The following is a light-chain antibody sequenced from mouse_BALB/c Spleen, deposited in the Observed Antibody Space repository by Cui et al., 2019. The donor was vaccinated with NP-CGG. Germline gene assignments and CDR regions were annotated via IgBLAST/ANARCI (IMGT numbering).Light chain of an antibody. CDR1: TGAVTTSNY. CDR2: GTN. Sequence: AVVAPQASAPTTSPGETVTLTCRSSTGAVTTSNYANWVQEKPDHLFTGLIGGTNNRAPGVPARFSGSLIGDKAALTITGAQTEDEAIYFCALWYSNHWVFGGGTKLTVL. V-gene: IGLV1*01. CDR3: ALWYSNHWV. J-gene: IGLJ1*01.